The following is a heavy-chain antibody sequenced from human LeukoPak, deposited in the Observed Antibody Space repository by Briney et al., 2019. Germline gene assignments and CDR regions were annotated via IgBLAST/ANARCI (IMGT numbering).Heavy chain of an antibody. CDR2: IYYSGST. Sequence: SETLSLTCTVSGGSISIGSYYWGWIRQPPGKGLELVGTIYYSGSTYYNPSLKSRVTISVDTSKNQFSLKLSYVIAADTAVYYCARGHSSGYYCYFDYWGQGTLVTVSS. CDR1: GGSISIGSYY. CDR3: ARGHSSGYYCYFDY. V-gene: IGHV4-39*01. J-gene: IGHJ4*02. D-gene: IGHD3-22*01.